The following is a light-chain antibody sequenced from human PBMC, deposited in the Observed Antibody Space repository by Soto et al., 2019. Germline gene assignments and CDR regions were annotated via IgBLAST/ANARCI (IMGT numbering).Light chain of an antibody. CDR1: QSVHTF. Sequence: ETVLTQSPDTLSLSTGEGASLSCRASQSVHTFLAWYQQKPGQPPRLLIYGASTRATGVPARFSGSGSGTDFTLTISRLEPEDFAVYYCQQYGSSTWTFGQGTKVDIK. V-gene: IGKV3-20*01. J-gene: IGKJ1*01. CDR3: QQYGSSTWT. CDR2: GAS.